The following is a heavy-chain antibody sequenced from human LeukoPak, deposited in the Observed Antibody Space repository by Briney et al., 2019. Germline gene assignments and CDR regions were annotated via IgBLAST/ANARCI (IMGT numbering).Heavy chain of an antibody. CDR1: GGAITSDNW. Sequence: SETLSLTCAVSGGAITSDNWWTWVRQPPGKGLEWIGEIFHSGSTNSNPSLKSRVTISVDTSKKQFSLKLTSVTAADTAVYYCTRSEYSSSSLDYWGQGTLVTVSS. V-gene: IGHV4-4*02. CDR2: IFHSGST. CDR3: TRSEYSSSSLDY. D-gene: IGHD6-6*01. J-gene: IGHJ4*02.